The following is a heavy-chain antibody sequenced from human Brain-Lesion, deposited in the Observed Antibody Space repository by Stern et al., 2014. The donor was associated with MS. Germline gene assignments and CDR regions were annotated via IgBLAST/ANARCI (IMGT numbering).Heavy chain of an antibody. CDR3: ATLSPGAGGNYYRHFDY. Sequence: VQLVESGAEVKKPGASVKVSCKASGYTLTELSMHWVRQAPGKGLEWMGGFDPEDGETIYAQTFKGRVTMTEDTSTDTAYMELSSLRSEDTAVYYCATLSPGAGGNYYRHFDYWGQGTLVTVSS. CDR1: GYTLTELS. V-gene: IGHV1-24*01. CDR2: FDPEDGET. D-gene: IGHD1-26*01. J-gene: IGHJ4*02.